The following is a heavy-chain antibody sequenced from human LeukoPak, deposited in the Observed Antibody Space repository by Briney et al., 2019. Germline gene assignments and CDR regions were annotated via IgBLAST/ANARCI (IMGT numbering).Heavy chain of an antibody. CDR2: INTNSGAT. J-gene: IGHJ3*02. Sequence: ASVKVSCEASGYTFTGHYIHWVRLAPGQGLEWMGWINTNSGATSYAQKFQGRVTVTRDTSISTAYMELSSLTSDDTAVYYYARRAPVGHSTGQDDAFDIWGQGTTVTVSS. CDR3: ARRAPVGHSTGQDDAFDI. CDR1: GYTFTGHY. V-gene: IGHV1-2*02. D-gene: IGHD3-22*01.